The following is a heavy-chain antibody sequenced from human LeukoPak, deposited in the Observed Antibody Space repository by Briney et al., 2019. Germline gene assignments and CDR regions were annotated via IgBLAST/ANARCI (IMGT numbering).Heavy chain of an antibody. CDR1: GFTFSSYE. V-gene: IGHV3-13*01. J-gene: IGHJ6*04. CDR2: IGTIGDR. CDR3: ARATVIGTVPVPGFLDV. Sequence: PGGSLRLSCAASGFTFSSYEMHWVRHVAGKGLEWVSSIGTIGDRFYPGSVKGRFTISRENAKNSLYLQMNSLRAGDTAVYYCARATVIGTVPVPGFLDVWGKGTTVTVSS. D-gene: IGHD6-19*01.